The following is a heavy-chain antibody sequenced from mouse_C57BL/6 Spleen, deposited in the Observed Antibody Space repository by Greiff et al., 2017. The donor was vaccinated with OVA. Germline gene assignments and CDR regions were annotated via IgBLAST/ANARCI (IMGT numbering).Heavy chain of an antibody. D-gene: IGHD6-1*01. CDR1: GFTFSDYY. CDR3: ARDQPDWYSDV. CDR2: INYDGSST. J-gene: IGHJ1*03. V-gene: IGHV5-16*01. Sequence: EVQRVESEGGLVQPGSSMKLSCTASGFTFSDYYMAWVRQVPEKGLEWVANINYDGSSTYYLDSLKSRFLISREHATNILYLQMSSLKSEDTATYYWARDQPDWYSDVGGTGTTVTVSS.